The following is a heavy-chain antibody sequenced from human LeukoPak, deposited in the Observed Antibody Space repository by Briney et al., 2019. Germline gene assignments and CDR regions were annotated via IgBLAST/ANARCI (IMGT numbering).Heavy chain of an antibody. Sequence: ASVKVSCKASGYTFTSYGISWVRQAPGQGLEWMGWISAYNGNTNYAQKLQGRVTMTTDTSTSTAYMELRSPRSDDTAVYYCARGLSGYSYASLGVDYWGQGTLVTVSS. D-gene: IGHD5-18*01. V-gene: IGHV1-18*01. CDR2: ISAYNGNT. CDR1: GYTFTSYG. CDR3: ARGLSGYSYASLGVDY. J-gene: IGHJ4*02.